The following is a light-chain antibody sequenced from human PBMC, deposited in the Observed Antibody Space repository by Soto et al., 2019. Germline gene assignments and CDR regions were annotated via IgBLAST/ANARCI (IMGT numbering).Light chain of an antibody. J-gene: IGKJ2*01. Sequence: EIVMTQSPATLSVSPGERATLSCRASQSVSSKLAWFQQKPGQAPSLLIYGVSTRATGVPVRFSGSGSGTEFTLTINSLQSEDFAVYYCQQYNNWPHTLGQGTKLDTK. CDR1: QSVSSK. CDR3: QQYNNWPHT. V-gene: IGKV3-15*01. CDR2: GVS.